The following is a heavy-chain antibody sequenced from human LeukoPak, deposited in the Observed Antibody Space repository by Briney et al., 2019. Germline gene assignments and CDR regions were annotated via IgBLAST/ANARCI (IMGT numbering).Heavy chain of an antibody. D-gene: IGHD5-12*01. Sequence: GGSLRLSCEASGFPFSSYAMSWVRQAPGKGLEWVSVISGSGDSTYYADSVEGRCTSSRDNSKDALYLQMNSLRAEDTAVYYCARVGYSGYDYDYWGQGTLVTVFS. CDR2: ISGSGDST. CDR3: ARVGYSGYDYDY. V-gene: IGHV3-23*01. J-gene: IGHJ4*02. CDR1: GFPFSSYA.